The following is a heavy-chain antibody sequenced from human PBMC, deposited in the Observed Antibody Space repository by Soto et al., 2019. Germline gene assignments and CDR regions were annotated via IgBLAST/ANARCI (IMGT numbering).Heavy chain of an antibody. J-gene: IGHJ4*02. CDR1: GDSISSYY. CDR2: MYYSGSR. CDR3: ASATPGRSGYRFDY. D-gene: IGHD3-3*01. Sequence: SETLSLTCTVSGDSISSYYWSWIRQPPGKGLEWIGYMYYSGSRNYNPSLKSRVTISVDTSKNQFSLKLSSVTAADTAVYYCASATPGRSGYRFDYWGQGTLVTVSS. V-gene: IGHV4-59*01.